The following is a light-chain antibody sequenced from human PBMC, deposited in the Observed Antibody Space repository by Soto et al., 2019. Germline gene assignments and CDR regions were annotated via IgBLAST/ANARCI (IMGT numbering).Light chain of an antibody. J-gene: IGKJ1*01. CDR1: QGISSY. CDR3: QNYNSAPET. V-gene: IGKV1-27*01. CDR2: AAS. Sequence: DIQMTQSPCSLSASVGDRVTITCRASQGISSYLAWYQQKPGKVPKVLIYAASTLHSGVPSRFSGSGSGTEFTLTISNVQPEDVATYYCQNYNSAPETFGPGTKVEIK.